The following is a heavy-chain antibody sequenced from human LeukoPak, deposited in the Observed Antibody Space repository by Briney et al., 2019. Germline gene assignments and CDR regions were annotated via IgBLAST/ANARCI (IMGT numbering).Heavy chain of an antibody. CDR1: GFTFSSYG. Sequence: GRSLRLSCAASGFTFSSYGMHWVRQAPGKGLEWVAVISYDGSNRYYADSVKGRFTISRDNSKNTLYLQMNSLRAEDTAVYYCATAVAGTCFDFWGQGTLATISS. J-gene: IGHJ4*02. D-gene: IGHD6-19*01. CDR2: ISYDGSNR. V-gene: IGHV3-30*03. CDR3: ATAVAGTCFDF.